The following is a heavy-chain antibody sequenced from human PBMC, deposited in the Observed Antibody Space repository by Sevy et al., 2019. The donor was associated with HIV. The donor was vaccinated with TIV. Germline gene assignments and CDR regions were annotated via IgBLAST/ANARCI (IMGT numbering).Heavy chain of an antibody. D-gene: IGHD2-15*01. CDR3: ARGRYCSGGGCYIDY. CDR1: GFIFSGYW. Sequence: GGSLRLSCAAPGFIFSGYWMTWVRQAPGKGLEWVANIKFDGREKYYVDSVKGRFTISRDNAKNSLFLQMNGLRAADRAVYYCARGRYCSGGGCYIDYWGHGTLVTVSS. J-gene: IGHJ4*01. V-gene: IGHV3-7*01. CDR2: IKFDGREK.